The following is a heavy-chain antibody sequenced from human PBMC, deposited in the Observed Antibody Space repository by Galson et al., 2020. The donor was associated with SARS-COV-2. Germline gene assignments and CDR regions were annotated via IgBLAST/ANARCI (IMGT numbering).Heavy chain of an antibody. D-gene: IGHD6-19*01. V-gene: IGHV4-39*01. Sequence: SETLSLTCTVSGGSITSRSSYWGWIRQHPGEGLEWIVSMSYTGITYYNPSLKSRVTIAGYTSRNQFSLKMRSVTDADSAVYYCGRLVSGAYGRRLCDYWGRGILVIVPS. CDR1: GGSITSRSSY. CDR3: GRLVSGAYGRRLCDY. J-gene: IGHJ4*02. CDR2: MSYTGIT.